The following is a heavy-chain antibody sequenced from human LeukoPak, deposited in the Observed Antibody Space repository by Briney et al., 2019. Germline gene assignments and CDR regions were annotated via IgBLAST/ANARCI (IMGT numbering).Heavy chain of an antibody. CDR2: IYYNGST. CDR3: ASTYCSSTSCYSFDY. CDR1: GASITSSDYY. V-gene: IGHV4-39*01. J-gene: IGHJ4*02. Sequence: SETLSLTCTVSGASITSSDYYWGWIRQPPGKGLEWIGSIYYNGSTYYNPSLKSRVTISVDTSKNQCSLKLSSVTAADTAVYYCASTYCSSTSCYSFDYWGQGTLVTVSS. D-gene: IGHD2-2*01.